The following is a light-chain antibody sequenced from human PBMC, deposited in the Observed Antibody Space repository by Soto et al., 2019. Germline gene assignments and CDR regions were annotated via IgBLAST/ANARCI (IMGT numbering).Light chain of an antibody. CDR2: DVS. CDR3: SSYTSSSPLV. Sequence: LTQPASGSGSPGQSITISCTGTSSDVGGYNYVSWYQQHPGKAPKLMIYDVSNRPSGVSNRFSGSKSGNTASLTTSGLQVEEEAVYYCSSYTSSSPLVFGTGTKVPVL. CDR1: SSDVGGYNY. J-gene: IGLJ1*01. V-gene: IGLV2-14*01.